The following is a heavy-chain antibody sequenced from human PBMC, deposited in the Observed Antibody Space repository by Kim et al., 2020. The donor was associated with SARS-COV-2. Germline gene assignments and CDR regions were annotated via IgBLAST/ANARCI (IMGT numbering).Heavy chain of an antibody. J-gene: IGHJ4*02. V-gene: IGHV4-31*03. CDR2: IYYSGST. D-gene: IGHD1-26*01. CDR1: GGSISRGGYY. Sequence: SETLSLTCTVSGGSISRGGYYWSWIRQHPGKGLEWIGYIYYSGSTYYNPSLKSRVTISVETAKNQFSLKLSSVTAADTAVYYCARAREEPEYYFDYWGQG. CDR3: ARAREEPEYYFDY.